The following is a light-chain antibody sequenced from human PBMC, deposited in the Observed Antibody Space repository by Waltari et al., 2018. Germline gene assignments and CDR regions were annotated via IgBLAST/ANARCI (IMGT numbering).Light chain of an antibody. CDR2: WAS. Sequence: DIVMTQSPDSLALSLGERATINCKSSQSVLYSSNNNNYLAWYQQKPGQPPKLLIYWASTRESGVPDRFSGSESGTDFTLTISSLQAEDVAVYYCQQYYTKYTFGQGTKLEIK. J-gene: IGKJ2*01. CDR3: QQYYTKYT. CDR1: QSVLYSSNNNNY. V-gene: IGKV4-1*01.